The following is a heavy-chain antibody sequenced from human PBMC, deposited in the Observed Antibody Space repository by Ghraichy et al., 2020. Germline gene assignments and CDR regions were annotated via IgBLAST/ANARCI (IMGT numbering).Heavy chain of an antibody. CDR2: ISSSADTI. Sequence: GGSLTLSCAASGFTFSRYEMNWVRQAPGKGLEWVSYISSSADTIYYADFVKGRFTISRDNAKNSLFLQMNSLRAEDTALYYCAREGFYAGNPPDYWGQGTLVTVSS. V-gene: IGHV3-48*03. J-gene: IGHJ4*02. D-gene: IGHD4-23*01. CDR3: AREGFYAGNPPDY. CDR1: GFTFSRYE.